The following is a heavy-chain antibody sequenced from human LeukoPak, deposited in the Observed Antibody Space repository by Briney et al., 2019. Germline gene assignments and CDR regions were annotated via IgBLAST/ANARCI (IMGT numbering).Heavy chain of an antibody. J-gene: IGHJ6*02. V-gene: IGHV3-66*01. Sequence: GGSLRLSCAASGVTVTSNYMTWVRQAPGKGLEWVSVIFSGGTTYYADSVKGRFTISRDDSKNTVYLQMKSLRGEDTAMYYCARPLTMLRGGYGMDVWGQGTTVTVSS. D-gene: IGHD3-10*01. CDR1: GVTVTSNY. CDR2: IFSGGTT. CDR3: ARPLTMLRGGYGMDV.